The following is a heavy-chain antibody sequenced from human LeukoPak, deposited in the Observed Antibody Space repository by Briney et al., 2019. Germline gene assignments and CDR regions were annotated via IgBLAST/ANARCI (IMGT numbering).Heavy chain of an antibody. CDR1: GGSISSGDYY. Sequence: SETLSLTCTVSGGSISSGDYYWSWIRQPPGKGLEWIGYIYYSGSTYYNPSLKSRVTISVDTSKNQFPLKLSSVTAADTAVYYCATWATTVITSAFDIWGQGTMVTVSS. CDR3: ATWATTVITSAFDI. D-gene: IGHD4-17*01. J-gene: IGHJ3*02. V-gene: IGHV4-30-4*01. CDR2: IYYSGST.